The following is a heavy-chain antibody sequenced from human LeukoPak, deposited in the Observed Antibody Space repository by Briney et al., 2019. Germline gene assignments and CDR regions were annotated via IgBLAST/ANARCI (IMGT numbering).Heavy chain of an antibody. D-gene: IGHD6-13*01. CDR3: ARGAGGLDY. V-gene: IGHV3-74*01. CDR1: GFTFSTYW. J-gene: IGHJ4*02. CDR2: VNGDGTST. Sequence: QPGGSLRLSCAASGFTFSTYWMHWVRHVPGKGLVWVSHVNGDGTSTSYVGSVKGRFTISRDNAKNMLYLQMNSLRADDTAVYYCARGAGGLDYWGQGILVTVSS.